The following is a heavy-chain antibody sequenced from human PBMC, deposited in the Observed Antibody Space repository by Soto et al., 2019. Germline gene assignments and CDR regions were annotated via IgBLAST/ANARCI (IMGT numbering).Heavy chain of an antibody. J-gene: IGHJ4*02. Sequence: PGGSLRLSCAASGFTFSSYAMSWVRQAPGKGLEWVSAISGSGGSTYYADSVKGRFTISRDNSKNTLYLQMNSLRAEDTAVYYCAKDQYEDTMIVVVSSGPSVFDYWGQGTLVTVSS. CDR1: GFTFSSYA. CDR3: AKDQYEDTMIVVVSSGPSVFDY. D-gene: IGHD3-22*01. CDR2: ISGSGGST. V-gene: IGHV3-23*01.